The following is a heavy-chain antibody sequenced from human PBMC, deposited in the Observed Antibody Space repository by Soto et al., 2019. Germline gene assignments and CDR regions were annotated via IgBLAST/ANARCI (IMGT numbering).Heavy chain of an antibody. D-gene: IGHD2-15*01. V-gene: IGHV4-30-4*01. CDR3: ARHGGRIYYYGMDV. CDR1: GGSISRGDSY. CDR2: IYDSGST. Sequence: SETLSLTCNVSGGSISRGDSYWTWIRQPPGKGLEWIGYIYDSGSTYYNPSLKSRVTISLDTSMNQFSLKLSSVTAADTAVYYCARHGGRIYYYGMDVWGQGTTVTVSS. J-gene: IGHJ6*02.